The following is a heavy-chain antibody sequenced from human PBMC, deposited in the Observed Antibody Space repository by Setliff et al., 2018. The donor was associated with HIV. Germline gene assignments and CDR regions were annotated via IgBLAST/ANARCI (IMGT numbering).Heavy chain of an antibody. Sequence: SETLSLTCTISGGSIIRRDYYWGWIRQPPGKGLEWIGSIYYSGSAYYNPSFKSRVTLSVDTSENQFSLRLSSVTAADTAVYFCARGGTVSADFDSWGQGTLVTVSS. CDR2: IYYSGSA. V-gene: IGHV4-39*07. CDR3: ARGGTVSADFDS. J-gene: IGHJ4*02. CDR1: GGSIIRRDYY. D-gene: IGHD6-19*01.